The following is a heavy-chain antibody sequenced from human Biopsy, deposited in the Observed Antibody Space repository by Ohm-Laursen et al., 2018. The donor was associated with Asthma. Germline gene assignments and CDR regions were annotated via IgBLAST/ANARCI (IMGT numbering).Heavy chain of an antibody. D-gene: IGHD3-22*01. V-gene: IGHV4-31*11. Sequence: TLSLTCAVSGGSISSGGYYWSWIRQHPGKGLEWIGYIYYSGSTYYNPSLESRVIISVDMSKNQFSLKLSSVTAADTAIYYCARERMFFYDSSGYGAFDIWGQGTLVTVSS. CDR1: GGSISSGGYY. CDR3: ARERMFFYDSSGYGAFDI. J-gene: IGHJ3*02. CDR2: IYYSGST.